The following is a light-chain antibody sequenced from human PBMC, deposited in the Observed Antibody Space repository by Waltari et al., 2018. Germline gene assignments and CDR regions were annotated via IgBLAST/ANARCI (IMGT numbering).Light chain of an antibody. Sequence: DIQMTQSPSTLSASVGDRITITCRASQNINRWLVWFQQKPGKSPKLLIYHASSLESGVPSRFSGSGSGTEFTLTISSLQRDDFATYYCQQYHDSPWTFGQGTQVEI. V-gene: IGKV1-5*03. CDR1: QNINRW. CDR2: HAS. J-gene: IGKJ1*01. CDR3: QQYHDSPWT.